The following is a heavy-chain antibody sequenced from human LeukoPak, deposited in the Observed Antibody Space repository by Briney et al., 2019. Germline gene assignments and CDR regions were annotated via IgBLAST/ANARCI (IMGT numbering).Heavy chain of an antibody. Sequence: GGSLRLSCAASGFTFSSYWMHWVRQAPGKGLVWVSRINSDGSSTSYADSVKGRFTISRDNAKNTLYLQMNSLRAEDTAVYYCARDYSSVAGTGGVYFDYWGQGTLVTVSS. CDR1: GFTFSSYW. CDR2: INSDGSST. D-gene: IGHD6-19*01. CDR3: ARDYSSVAGTGGVYFDY. J-gene: IGHJ4*02. V-gene: IGHV3-74*01.